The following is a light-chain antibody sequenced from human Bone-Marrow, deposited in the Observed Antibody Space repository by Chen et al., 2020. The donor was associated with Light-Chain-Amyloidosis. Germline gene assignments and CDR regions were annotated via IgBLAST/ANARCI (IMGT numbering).Light chain of an antibody. J-gene: IGLJ3*02. CDR1: NIGSTS. V-gene: IGLV3-21*02. CDR3: QVWDRSSDRPV. CDR2: EDS. Sequence: SYVLTQPSSVSGAPGQTATIACGGNNIGSTSVNWYQPTPGQAPLLVVYEDSDRPSGIPARLSGSNSGNTATLTISRVEAGDEADYYSQVWDRSSDRPVFGGGTKLTVL.